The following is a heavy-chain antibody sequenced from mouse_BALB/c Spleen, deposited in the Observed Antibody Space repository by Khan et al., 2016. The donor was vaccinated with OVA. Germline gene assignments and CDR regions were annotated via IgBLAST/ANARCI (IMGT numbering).Heavy chain of an antibody. CDR1: GFSLTTYG. Sequence: QVQLKQSGPGLVQPSQSLSITCTVSGFSLTTYGVHWVRQSPGKSLEWLGVIWSGGITDYNAPFISRLSISKDNSKSQVFFKMNSLQANDTAIYYCARNYDYDEGLAYWGQGTLVTVSA. CDR2: IWSGGIT. D-gene: IGHD2-4*01. CDR3: ARNYDYDEGLAY. V-gene: IGHV2-2*02. J-gene: IGHJ3*01.